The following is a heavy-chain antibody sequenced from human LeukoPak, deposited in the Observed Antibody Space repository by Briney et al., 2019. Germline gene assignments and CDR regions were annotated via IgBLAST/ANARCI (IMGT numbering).Heavy chain of an antibody. CDR1: GYTFTGYY. Sequence: ASVKVSCKASGYTFTGYYMHWVRQAPGQGLEWMGWINPNSGGTNYAQKFQGRVTMTRDTSISTAYMELSRLRSDDAAVYYCARDSRRSEQLVRDFDYWGQGTLVTVSS. V-gene: IGHV1-2*02. D-gene: IGHD6-6*01. CDR2: INPNSGGT. J-gene: IGHJ4*02. CDR3: ARDSRRSEQLVRDFDY.